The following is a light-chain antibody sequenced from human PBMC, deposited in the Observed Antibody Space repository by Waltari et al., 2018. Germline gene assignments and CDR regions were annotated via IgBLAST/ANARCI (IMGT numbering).Light chain of an antibody. V-gene: IGLV2-14*01. CDR1: TNNF. CDR2: DAP. J-gene: IGLJ2*01. Sequence: QSALTQPASVSGSPGQSITITCTGTTNNFVSWYQLHPGNPPRLILADAPYRPSGVPSRFSGSKSGDTASLTISGVQAEDEAHYYCSSFTSLRSVIFGGGTTLTVL. CDR3: SSFTSLRSVI.